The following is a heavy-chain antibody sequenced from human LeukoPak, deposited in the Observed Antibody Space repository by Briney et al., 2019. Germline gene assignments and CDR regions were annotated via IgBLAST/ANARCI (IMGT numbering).Heavy chain of an antibody. D-gene: IGHD3-10*01. J-gene: IGHJ6*04. CDR2: INHSGST. CDR3: ARGAYYYGSGSYYNRLYGMDV. Sequence: SETLSLTCAVYGGSFSGYYWSWIRQPPGKGLEWIGEINHSGSTNYDPSLKSRVTISVDTSKNQFSLKLSSVTAADTAVYYCARGAYYYGSGSYYNRLYGMDVWGKGTTVTVSS. V-gene: IGHV4-34*01. CDR1: GGSFSGYY.